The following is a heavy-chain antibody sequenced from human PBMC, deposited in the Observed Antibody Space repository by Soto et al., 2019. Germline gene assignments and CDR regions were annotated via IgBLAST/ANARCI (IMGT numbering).Heavy chain of an antibody. D-gene: IGHD6-19*01. J-gene: IGHJ2*01. Sequence: QVQLVQSGAEVKKPGSSVKVSCKASGGTFSRYAISWVRQAPGQGLEWMGGIIPFFGTPNYAQRFQGRVGITADESTTTAYMELRSLRSEDTAVYYCAQTLGLAVSGPGRFDLWGRGTLVTVTS. CDR2: IIPFFGTP. CDR3: AQTLGLAVSGPGRFDL. V-gene: IGHV1-69*12. CDR1: GGTFSRYA.